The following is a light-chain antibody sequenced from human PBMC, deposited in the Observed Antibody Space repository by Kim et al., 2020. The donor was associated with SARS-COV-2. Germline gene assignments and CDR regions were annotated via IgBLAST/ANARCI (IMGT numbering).Light chain of an antibody. CDR2: GAS. CDR3: QQYDKWWT. J-gene: IGKJ1*01. V-gene: IGKV3-15*01. CDR1: QSVSSN. Sequence: EMVMTQSPATLSVSPGERATLSCRASQSVSSNLAWYQQKPGQAPRLLIYGASTRATGIPARFSGSGSGTEFTLTISGLQSEDFAVYYCQQYDKWWTFGQGTKVEIK.